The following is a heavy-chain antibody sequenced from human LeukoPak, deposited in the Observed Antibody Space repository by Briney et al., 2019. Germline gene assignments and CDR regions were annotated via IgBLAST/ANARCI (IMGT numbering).Heavy chain of an antibody. V-gene: IGHV1-2*02. CDR1: GYTFTDYY. CDR3: ARDLYYDESSAYYH. J-gene: IGHJ5*02. Sequence: ASVKLSFTASGYTFTDYYIHWVRQAPGQGLEWMGWINPNSDVTNYAQKFQGRVTMTRDTSISTAYMELSSLKSGDTAVYYCARDLYYDESSAYYHWGQGALVTVSS. CDR2: INPNSDVT. D-gene: IGHD3-22*01.